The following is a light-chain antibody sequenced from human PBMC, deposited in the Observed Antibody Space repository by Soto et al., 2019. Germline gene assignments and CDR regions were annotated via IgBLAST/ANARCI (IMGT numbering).Light chain of an antibody. V-gene: IGKV3-11*01. Sequence: EIVLTQSPATLSSSPGERATLSCRASQSVSSYLAWYQQKPGQAPRLLIYYASNRATGIPARFSGSGSGTDVTLTISSLEPEDFAVYYCQQRSHWPPSTFGQGTRLEIK. J-gene: IGKJ5*01. CDR1: QSVSSY. CDR3: QQRSHWPPST. CDR2: YAS.